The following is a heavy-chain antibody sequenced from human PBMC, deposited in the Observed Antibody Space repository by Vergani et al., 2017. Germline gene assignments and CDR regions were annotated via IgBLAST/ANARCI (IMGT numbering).Heavy chain of an antibody. J-gene: IGHJ4*02. Sequence: EVQLVESGGGLVQPGGSLRLSCAASGFTVSSNYMSWVRQAPGKGLEWVSVIYSGGSTYYADSVKGRFTISRDNSKNTRYLQMNSLRAEDTAVYYCAREVGYSYGSRYFDYWGQGTLVTVSS. CDR1: GFTVSSNY. D-gene: IGHD5-18*01. V-gene: IGHV3-66*02. CDR3: AREVGYSYGSRYFDY. CDR2: IYSGGST.